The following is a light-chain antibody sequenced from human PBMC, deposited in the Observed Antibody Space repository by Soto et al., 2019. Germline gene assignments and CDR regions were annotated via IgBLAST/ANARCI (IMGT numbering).Light chain of an antibody. J-gene: IGKJ4*01. CDR3: QQYDNLHLT. Sequence: DIQMTQSPSSLSASVGDRVTITCQASQGISNYLNWYQQKPGKAPKLLIYDASNLETGVPSRFSGSGYGTDFTYTISSLQPEDIATYYCQQYDNLHLTFGGGTKVEIK. V-gene: IGKV1-33*01. CDR1: QGISNY. CDR2: DAS.